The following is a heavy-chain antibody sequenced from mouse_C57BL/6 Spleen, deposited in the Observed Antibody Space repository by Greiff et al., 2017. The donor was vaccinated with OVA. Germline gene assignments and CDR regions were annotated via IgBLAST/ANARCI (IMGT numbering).Heavy chain of an antibody. CDR3: TRYYGNYGGYFDV. D-gene: IGHD2-1*01. CDR2: IDPETGGT. Sequence: QVQLQQSGAELVRPGASVTLSCKASGYTFTDYEMHWVKQTPVHGLEWIGAIDPETGGTAYNQKFKGKAILTADESSSTAYMELRSLTSEDSAVYYCTRYYGNYGGYFDVWGTGTTVTVSS. J-gene: IGHJ1*03. CDR1: GYTFTDYE. V-gene: IGHV1-15*01.